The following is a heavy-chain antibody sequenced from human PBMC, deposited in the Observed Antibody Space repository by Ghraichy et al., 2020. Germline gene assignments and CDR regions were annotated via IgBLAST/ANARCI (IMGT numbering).Heavy chain of an antibody. Sequence: GGSLRLSCAAFGFTVSTNYMSWVRQAPGKGLEWVSVIYKDGRTYYADSVKGRFTISRDNSKNTLYLQMNSLRAEDTAVYYCAGHSGGWYGKGWFDPWGQGTLVTVSP. CDR1: GFTVSTNY. J-gene: IGHJ5*02. V-gene: IGHV3-53*01. D-gene: IGHD6-19*01. CDR2: IYKDGRT. CDR3: AGHSGGWYGKGWFDP.